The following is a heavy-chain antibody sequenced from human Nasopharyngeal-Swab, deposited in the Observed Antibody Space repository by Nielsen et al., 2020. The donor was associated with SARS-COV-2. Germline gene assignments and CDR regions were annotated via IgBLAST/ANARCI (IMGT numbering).Heavy chain of an antibody. CDR2: ISWSGGAT. J-gene: IGHJ6*02. V-gene: IGHV3-9*01. CDR1: GFTFDEYS. Sequence: SLKISCAASGFTFDEYSMHWVRQAPGKGLEWVASISWSGGATGYADSVKGRFTISRDNAKNSLYLQMKSLRPEDTALYYCAKDRGDSSGYYRYFYYGMDVWGQGTTVTVS. CDR3: AKDRGDSSGYYRYFYYGMDV. D-gene: IGHD3-22*01.